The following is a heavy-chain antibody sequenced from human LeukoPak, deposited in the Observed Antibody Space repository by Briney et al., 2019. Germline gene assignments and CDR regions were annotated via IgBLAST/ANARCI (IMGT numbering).Heavy chain of an antibody. D-gene: IGHD2-15*01. CDR2: IIPIFGTA. Sequence: SVKVSCKASGGTFSSYAISWVRQAPGQGLEWMGRIIPIFGTANYAQKFQGRVTITTDESTSTAYMELSSLRSEDTAVYYCARDLYCSGGSCYSYYYYYMDVWGKGTTVTVSS. CDR3: ARDLYCSGGSCYSYYYYYMDV. CDR1: GGTFSSYA. J-gene: IGHJ6*03. V-gene: IGHV1-69*05.